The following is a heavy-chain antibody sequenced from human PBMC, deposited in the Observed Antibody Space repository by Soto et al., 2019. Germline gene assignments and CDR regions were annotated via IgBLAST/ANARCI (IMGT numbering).Heavy chain of an antibody. Sequence: SETLSLTCTVSGGSISSYYWSWIRQPTGKGLEWIGYIYYSGSTNYNPSLKSRVTISVDTSKNQFSLKLSSVTAADTAVYYCARDRAYYDFWSGYPDYYYGMDVWGQGTTVTVSS. D-gene: IGHD3-3*01. CDR1: GGSISSYY. CDR2: IYYSGST. V-gene: IGHV4-59*01. CDR3: ARDRAYYDFWSGYPDYYYGMDV. J-gene: IGHJ6*02.